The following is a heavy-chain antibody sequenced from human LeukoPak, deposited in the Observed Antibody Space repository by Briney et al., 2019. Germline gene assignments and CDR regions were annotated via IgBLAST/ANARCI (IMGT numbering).Heavy chain of an antibody. CDR2: ISGSGGST. J-gene: IGHJ4*02. V-gene: IGHV3-23*01. D-gene: IGHD3-10*01. Sequence: GGSLRLSCAASGFTFSSYAMSWVRQAPGKGLEWVSAISGSGGSTYYADSVKGRFTISRDNSKNTLYLQMNSLRAEDTAVYYCAKVSRLWFGEGGHFDYWGQGTLVTVSS. CDR1: GFTFSSYA. CDR3: AKVSRLWFGEGGHFDY.